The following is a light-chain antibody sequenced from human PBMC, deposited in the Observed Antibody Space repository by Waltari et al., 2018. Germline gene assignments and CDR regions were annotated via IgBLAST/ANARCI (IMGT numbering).Light chain of an antibody. J-gene: IGLJ2*01. CDR2: DVS. CDR3: CSYAGSSTL. CDR1: SSDVGGYNY. V-gene: IGLV2-23*02. Sequence: QSALTQPASVSGSPGQSITISCTGTSSDVGGYNYFSWYQQHPGKAPKLMIYDVSKRPSGVSNRFSGSKSGNTASLTISGLQAEDEADYYCCSYAGSSTLFGGGTKLTVL.